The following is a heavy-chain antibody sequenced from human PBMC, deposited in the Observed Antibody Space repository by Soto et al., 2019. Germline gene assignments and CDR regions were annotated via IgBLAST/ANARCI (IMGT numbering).Heavy chain of an antibody. Sequence: ASVKVSCKASGGTFSSYAISWVRQAPGQGLEWMGGIIPIFGTANYAQKFQGRVTITADESTSTAYMELSSLRSEDTAVYYCASGWYCSSTSCYADYYYYGMDVWGQGTTVTVSS. CDR1: GGTFSSYA. CDR3: ASGWYCSSTSCYADYYYYGMDV. J-gene: IGHJ6*02. V-gene: IGHV1-69*13. D-gene: IGHD2-2*01. CDR2: IIPIFGTA.